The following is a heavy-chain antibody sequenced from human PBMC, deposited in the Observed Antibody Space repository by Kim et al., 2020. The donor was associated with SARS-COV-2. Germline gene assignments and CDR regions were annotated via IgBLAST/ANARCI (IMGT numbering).Heavy chain of an antibody. J-gene: IGHJ6*02. D-gene: IGHD6-6*01. Sequence: LKSRVTRSVDTSKNQFSLKLSSVTAADTAVYYCARDHSSSGEYYYYGMDVWGQGTTVTVSS. V-gene: IGHV4-31*02. CDR3: ARDHSSSGEYYYYGMDV.